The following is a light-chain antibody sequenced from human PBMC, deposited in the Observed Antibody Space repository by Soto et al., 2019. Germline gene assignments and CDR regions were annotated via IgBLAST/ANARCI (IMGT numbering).Light chain of an antibody. CDR1: QSINSKS. CDR2: NTS. Sequence: EIVLTQSPGTLSLSPGEGATVSCRVSQSINSKSLVWYQRKFGQAPRLLIYNTSSRATGIPDRFSGSGSGTDITLSISRLEPEDFAVYYCQHYGGSFIFGPGTKVDFQ. V-gene: IGKV3-20*01. CDR3: QHYGGSFI. J-gene: IGKJ3*01.